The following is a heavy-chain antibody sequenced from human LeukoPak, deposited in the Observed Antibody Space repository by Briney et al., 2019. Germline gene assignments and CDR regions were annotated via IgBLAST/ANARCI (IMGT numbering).Heavy chain of an antibody. CDR1: GFTFSSYG. Sequence: PGRSLRLSCAASGFTFSSYGMHWVRQAPGKGLEWVSYISSSSRRIFYAGSVEGRFTISRDNAKNSLYLQMNNLRAEDTAIYYCTSNLPGYSSSWPDYWGQGTLVTVSP. CDR3: TSNLPGYSSSWPDY. V-gene: IGHV3-48*01. J-gene: IGHJ4*02. D-gene: IGHD2-2*01. CDR2: ISSSSRRI.